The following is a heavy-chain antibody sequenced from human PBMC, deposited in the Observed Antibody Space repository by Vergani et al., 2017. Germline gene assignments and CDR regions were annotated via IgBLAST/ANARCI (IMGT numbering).Heavy chain of an antibody. Sequence: QVQLQESGPGLVKPSQTLSLTCTVSGDSISSGGYYWSWIRQHPGKGLEWIGYIYYSGSTYYNPSLKSRVTISVDTSKNQFSLKLSSVTAADTAVYYCARLDSSGYDFDYWGQGTLVTVSS. D-gene: IGHD3-22*01. J-gene: IGHJ4*02. CDR2: IYYSGST. CDR3: ARLDSSGYDFDY. CDR1: GDSISSGGYY. V-gene: IGHV4-31*03.